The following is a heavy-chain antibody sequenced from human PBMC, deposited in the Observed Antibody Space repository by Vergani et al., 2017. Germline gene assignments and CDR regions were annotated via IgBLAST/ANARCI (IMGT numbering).Heavy chain of an antibody. J-gene: IGHJ3*02. V-gene: IGHV1-2*02. D-gene: IGHD2-8*01. CDR1: GYTFTGYY. CDR2: INPNSGGT. Sequence: QVQLVQSGAEVKKPGASVKVSCKASGYTFTGYYMHWVRQAPGKGLEWMGWINPNSGGTNYAKKFQGRATVTRDTSISTAYMELSRLRSDDRAVYYCAREGYCTNGVCSDAFDIWGQGTMVTVSS. CDR3: AREGYCTNGVCSDAFDI.